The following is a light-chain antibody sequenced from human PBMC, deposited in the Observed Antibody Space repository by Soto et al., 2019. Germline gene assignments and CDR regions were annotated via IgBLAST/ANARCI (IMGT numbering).Light chain of an antibody. CDR3: QVWDSSTGV. Sequence: SSELTQPLSVSVALGQTARITCGGNNIRSKNVHWYQQKPGQAPVLVIYRDSNRPSGIPERFSGSNSGNTATLTISRAQAGDEADYYCQVWDSSTGVFGGGTKVTVL. CDR1: NIRSKN. J-gene: IGLJ3*02. CDR2: RDS. V-gene: IGLV3-9*01.